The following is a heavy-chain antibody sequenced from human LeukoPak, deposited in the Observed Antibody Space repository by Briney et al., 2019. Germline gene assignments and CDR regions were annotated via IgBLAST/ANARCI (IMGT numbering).Heavy chain of an antibody. CDR3: ARDFVSTSSGWFDP. D-gene: IGHD2-2*01. J-gene: IGHJ5*02. CDR2: IKEDGTET. Sequence: PGGSLRLSCAASGFMFSSNWMSWVRLAPGKGLEWVANIKEDGTETYYVDSVKGRFTISRDNSKNTLYLQMNSLRAEDTAVYYCARDFVSTSSGWFDPWGQGTLVTVSS. CDR1: GFMFSSNW. V-gene: IGHV3-7*01.